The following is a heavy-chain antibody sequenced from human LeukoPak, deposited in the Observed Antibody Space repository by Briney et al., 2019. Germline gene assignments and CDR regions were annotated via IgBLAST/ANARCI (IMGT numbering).Heavy chain of an antibody. CDR1: GGSISSYY. CDR2: IYTSGST. V-gene: IGHV4-4*07. Sequence: SETLSLTCTVSGGSISSYYWSWIRQPAGKGLEWIGRIYTSGSTNHNPSLTSRVTMSVDMSKNQFSLNLSSVTAADTAVYYCARGPRYSSSSGNFDYWGQGTLVTVSS. CDR3: ARGPRYSSSSGNFDY. D-gene: IGHD6-6*01. J-gene: IGHJ4*02.